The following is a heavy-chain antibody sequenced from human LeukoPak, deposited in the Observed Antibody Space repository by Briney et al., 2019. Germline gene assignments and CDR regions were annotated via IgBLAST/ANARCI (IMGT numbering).Heavy chain of an antibody. D-gene: IGHD4-17*01. CDR1: GFTFSTYT. V-gene: IGHV3-21*01. CDR3: ARGPMTTVNFDY. J-gene: IGHJ4*02. CDR2: ISGNGNSI. Sequence: GGSLRLSCAASGFTFSTYTMSWVRQAPGKGLEWVSSISGNGNSIYYADSLRGRFTISRDNAKNSPYLQMISLRAEDTAVYYCARGPMTTVNFDYWGQGTLVTVSS.